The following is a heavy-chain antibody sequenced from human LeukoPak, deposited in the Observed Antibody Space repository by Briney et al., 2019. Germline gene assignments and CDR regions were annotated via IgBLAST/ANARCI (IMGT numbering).Heavy chain of an antibody. J-gene: IGHJ4*02. V-gene: IGHV4-39*07. CDR2: IFYSGYT. CDR3: ARVPRYCSGGSCYSFGY. CDR1: GGSISSSGYY. D-gene: IGHD2-15*01. Sequence: SETLSLTCTVSGGSISSSGYYWGWIRQPPGKGLEWIGHIFYSGYTYYNPSLKSRVTISIDTSKNQFSLKLSSVTAADTAVYYCARVPRYCSGGSCYSFGYRGQGTLVTVSS.